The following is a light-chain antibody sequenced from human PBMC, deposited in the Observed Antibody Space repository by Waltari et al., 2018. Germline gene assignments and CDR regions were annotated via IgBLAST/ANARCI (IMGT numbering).Light chain of an antibody. CDR3: QSAHSNGSDVV. V-gene: IGLV3-25*03. J-gene: IGLJ2*01. CDR2: TDS. Sequence: SYELTQPPSVSVSPGQTARITCSGDALPKQFVSWYQQKSGRAPVLMIYTDSGRPSGIPERFSGSSSGTTVTLTISAVQPEDEADYYCQSAHSNGSDVVFGGGTKLTV. CDR1: ALPKQF.